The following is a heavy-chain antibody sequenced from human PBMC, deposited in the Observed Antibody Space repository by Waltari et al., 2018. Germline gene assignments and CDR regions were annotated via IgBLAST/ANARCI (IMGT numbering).Heavy chain of an antibody. CDR2: INSGIDT. Sequence: EVQLVESGGGWIQPGGSLRLSWAASGFTVSRHYMNWGRQAPGKGLGWVSVINSGIDTHYADSGKGRFTISRDNSNNTVYLQMNTRRAEDTALYYCTRDVTGYYYFDLWGRGTLVTVSS. J-gene: IGHJ2*01. V-gene: IGHV3-53*01. CDR3: TRDVTGYYYFDL. CDR1: GFTVSRHY.